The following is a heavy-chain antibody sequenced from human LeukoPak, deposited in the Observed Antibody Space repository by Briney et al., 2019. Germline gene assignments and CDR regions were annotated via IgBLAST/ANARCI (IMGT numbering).Heavy chain of an antibody. V-gene: IGHV3-66*04. CDR3: ARPSSYGYGYFDY. Sequence: PGGSLRLSCAASGFTVSSNYMSWVRQAPGKGLEWVSVIYSGGSTYYADSVRGRFTISRDNSKKTLYLQMNSLRAEDTAVYYCARPSSYGYGYFDYWGQGTLVTVSS. CDR2: IYSGGST. D-gene: IGHD5-18*01. CDR1: GFTVSSNY. J-gene: IGHJ4*02.